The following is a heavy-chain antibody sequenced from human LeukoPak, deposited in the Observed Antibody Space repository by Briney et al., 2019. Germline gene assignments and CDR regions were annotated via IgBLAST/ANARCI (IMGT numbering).Heavy chain of an antibody. CDR2: INPSGGST. CDR3: ARVGIRLAAAGTFGY. V-gene: IGHV1-46*01. CDR1: GYTFTSYY. D-gene: IGHD6-13*01. J-gene: IGHJ4*02. Sequence: ASVTVSCKASGYTFTSYYMHSVRQAPGQGLEWMGIINPSGGSTSYAQKFQGRVTMTRDTSTSTVYMELSSLRSEDTAVYYCARVGIRLAAAGTFGYWGQGTLVTVSS.